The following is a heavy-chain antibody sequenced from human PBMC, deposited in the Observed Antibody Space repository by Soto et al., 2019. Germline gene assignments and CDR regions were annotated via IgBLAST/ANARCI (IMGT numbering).Heavy chain of an antibody. CDR3: ARDREGYNFPFDY. CDR1: GGTFSSYA. CDR2: IIPILGTA. V-gene: IGHV1-69*01. Sequence: QVQLVQSGAEVKKPRSSVKVSCKASGGTFSSYAISWVRQAPGQGLEWMGGIIPILGTANYAQKFQGRVTITADEATSTGYSELSSLRSEDPAVYDCARDREGYNFPFDYWGQGTMVAFSS. J-gene: IGHJ4*02. D-gene: IGHD5-12*01.